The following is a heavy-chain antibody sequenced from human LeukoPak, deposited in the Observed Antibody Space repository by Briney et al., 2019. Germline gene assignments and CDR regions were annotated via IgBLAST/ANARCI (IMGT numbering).Heavy chain of an antibody. V-gene: IGHV4-30-4*07. J-gene: IGHJ6*03. Sequence: SETLSLTCAVSGGSISSGGYSWSWIRQTPGKGLEWIAYIHDSGSTYNNPSLKSRISISIDTSKNQFSLKLSSVTAADTAVYYCARVRSSGYDWIPYYYYMDVWGKGTTVTISS. CDR2: IHDSGST. D-gene: IGHD5-12*01. CDR3: ARVRSSGYDWIPYYYYMDV. CDR1: GGSISSGGYS.